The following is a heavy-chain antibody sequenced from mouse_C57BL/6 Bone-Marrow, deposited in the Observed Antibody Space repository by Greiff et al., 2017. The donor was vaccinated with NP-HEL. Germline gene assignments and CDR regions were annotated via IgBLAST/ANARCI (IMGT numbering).Heavy chain of an antibody. CDR1: GFTFSDFY. Sequence: EVMLVESGGGLVQSGRSLRLSCATSGFTFSDFYMEWVRQAPGKGLEWIAASRNKANDYTTEYSASVKGRFIVSRDTSQSILYLQMNALRAEDTAIYYCARDAPFMDYWGQGTSVTVSS. CDR2: SRNKANDYTT. CDR3: ARDAPFMDY. J-gene: IGHJ4*01. V-gene: IGHV7-1*01.